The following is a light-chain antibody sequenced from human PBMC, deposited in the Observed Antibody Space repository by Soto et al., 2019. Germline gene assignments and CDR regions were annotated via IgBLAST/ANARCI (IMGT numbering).Light chain of an antibody. CDR2: GAS. CDR1: QSVRSN. Sequence: EIVMTQSPATLSVSPGERATLSCRASQSVRSNLAWYQQKPGQAPRLLIYGASTRAAGIPARFSGSGSGTEFTLTISSLQSEDFAVYYCQHYINWRTFGQGTKVEIK. V-gene: IGKV3-15*01. CDR3: QHYINWRT. J-gene: IGKJ1*01.